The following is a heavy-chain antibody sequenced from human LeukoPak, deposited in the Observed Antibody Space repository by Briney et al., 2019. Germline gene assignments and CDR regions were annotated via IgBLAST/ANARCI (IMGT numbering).Heavy chain of an antibody. CDR3: AREGILVVPAARSDKFWFAP. J-gene: IGHJ5*02. D-gene: IGHD2-2*01. CDR2: IYTSGST. CDR1: GGSISSYY. V-gene: IGHV4-4*07. Sequence: PSETLSLTCTVSGGSISSYYWSWIRQPAGKGLEWIGRIYTSGSTNYNPSLKSRVTMSVDTSKNQFSLKLSSVTAADTAVYYCAREGILVVPAARSDKFWFAPWGQGTLFTVSS.